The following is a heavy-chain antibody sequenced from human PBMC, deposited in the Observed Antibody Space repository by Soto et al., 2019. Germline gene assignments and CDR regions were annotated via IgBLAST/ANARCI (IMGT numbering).Heavy chain of an antibody. CDR3: ARQRSDSYSSSRGGIYYYYGMDV. D-gene: IGHD6-13*01. V-gene: IGHV5-51*01. J-gene: IGHJ6*02. CDR2: IYPGDSDT. Sequence: GESLKISCKGSGYSFTSYWIGWVRQMPGKGLEWMGIIYPGDSDTRYSPSFQGQVTISADKSISTAYLQWSSLKASDTAMYYCARQRSDSYSSSRGGIYYYYGMDVWGQGTTVTVSS. CDR1: GYSFTSYW.